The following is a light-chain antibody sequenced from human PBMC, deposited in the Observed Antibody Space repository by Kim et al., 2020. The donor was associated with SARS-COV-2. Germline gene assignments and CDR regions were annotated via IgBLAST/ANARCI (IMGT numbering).Light chain of an antibody. CDR3: QQRSNWLT. J-gene: IGKJ4*01. V-gene: IGKV3-11*01. Sequence: EIVLTQSPATLSLSPGERATLSCRASQSVSSYLAWYQQKPGQAPRLLLYDASNRATGIPARFSGSGSGTDFTLTISSLEPEDFAVYYCQQRSNWLTFGGGTKLEI. CDR2: DAS. CDR1: QSVSSY.